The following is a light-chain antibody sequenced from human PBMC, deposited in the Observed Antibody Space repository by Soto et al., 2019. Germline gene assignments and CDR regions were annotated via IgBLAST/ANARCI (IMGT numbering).Light chain of an antibody. CDR1: QNVRNN. V-gene: IGKV3D-15*01. CDR3: QQYNNWPGIT. CDR2: GAS. J-gene: IGKJ5*01. Sequence: KQTPATVRRAGGERRSLSWTALQNVRNNYIGWHQQKPGQAPRLLIYGASIRATGIPDRFSVSGYGTDFYLIIRSLRYDYFAVYSCQQYNNWPGITFGQGTRLEIK.